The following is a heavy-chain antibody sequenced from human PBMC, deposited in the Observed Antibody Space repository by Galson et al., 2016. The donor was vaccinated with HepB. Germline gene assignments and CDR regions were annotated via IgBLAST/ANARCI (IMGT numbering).Heavy chain of an antibody. CDR3: AHRPPFGEGYFDY. D-gene: IGHD3-10*01. V-gene: IGHV2-5*02. J-gene: IGHJ4*02. Sequence: PALVKPTQTLRLTCTLSGFSVSSRGEGVGWVRQPPGKALEWLALIYWDGDQSYTPSLKSRLSISKDYSKNQVLLTMANLDPLDTATYYCAHRPPFGEGYFDYWGQGILVTVSS. CDR2: IYWDGDQ. CDR1: GFSVSSRGEG.